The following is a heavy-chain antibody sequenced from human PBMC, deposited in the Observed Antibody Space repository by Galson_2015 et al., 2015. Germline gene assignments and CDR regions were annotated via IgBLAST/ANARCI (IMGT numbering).Heavy chain of an antibody. D-gene: IGHD3-10*01. J-gene: IGHJ3*02. CDR3: ARRYGDDAFDI. CDR2: INPSGGST. Sequence: SVKVSCKASGYTFTSYYMHWVRQAPGQGLEWMGIINPSGGSTSYAQKFQSRVTMTRDTSTSTVYMELSSLRSEDTAVYYCARRYGDDAFDIWGQGTMVTVSS. V-gene: IGHV1-46*01. CDR1: GYTFTSYY.